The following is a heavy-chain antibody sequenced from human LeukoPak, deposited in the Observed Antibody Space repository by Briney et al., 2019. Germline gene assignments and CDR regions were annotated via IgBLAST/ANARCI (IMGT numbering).Heavy chain of an antibody. CDR2: ISWNSGSI. CDR3: AKDRAYGDYLDY. D-gene: IGHD4-17*01. J-gene: IGHJ4*02. V-gene: IGHV3-9*01. Sequence: GGSLRLSCAASGFTFDDYAMHWVRQAPGKGLEWVSGISWNSGSIGYADSVKGRLTISRANAKNSLYLQMNSLRAEDTALYYCAKDRAYGDYLDYWGQGTLVTVSS. CDR1: GFTFDDYA.